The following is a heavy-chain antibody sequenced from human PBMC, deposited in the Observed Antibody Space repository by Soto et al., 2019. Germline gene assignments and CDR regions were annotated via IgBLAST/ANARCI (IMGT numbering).Heavy chain of an antibody. V-gene: IGHV3-23*01. Sequence: GGSLRLSCSTSGFTFSTYAMNWVRQAPGKGLEWVSALSGSGGTTYYADSVRGRFTISRDNSKNTLFLQMSSLRAEDTALYYCAKQRAGYGSGSDTFYFDFWGQGTLVTVSS. CDR3: AKQRAGYGSGSDTFYFDF. D-gene: IGHD3-10*01. J-gene: IGHJ4*02. CDR1: GFTFSTYA. CDR2: LSGSGGTT.